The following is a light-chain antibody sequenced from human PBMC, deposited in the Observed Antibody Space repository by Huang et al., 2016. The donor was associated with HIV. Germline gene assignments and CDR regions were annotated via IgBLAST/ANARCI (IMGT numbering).Light chain of an antibody. CDR3: QHRSNWPPYT. J-gene: IGKJ2*01. CDR1: QSVGTY. CDR2: DAS. Sequence: EIVLTQSPATLSLSPGERATLSCRASQSVGTYLAWFQHKPGQSPSLLIYDASSRATGIPARFSGTGSGTDFTLTITSLEPEDFAVYYCQHRSNWPPYTFGQGTKLEIK. V-gene: IGKV3-11*01.